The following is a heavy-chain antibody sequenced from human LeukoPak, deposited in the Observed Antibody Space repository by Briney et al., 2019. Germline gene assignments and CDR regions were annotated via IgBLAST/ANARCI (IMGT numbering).Heavy chain of an antibody. Sequence: GGSLRLSCAASGFTFSSSAMSWVRQVPGKGLEWVSGISSSGGSTNYADSVRGRFTISRDNSKNTLYVQMNSLRAEDTAVYYCAGVIAARPYYYYGMDVWGQGTTVTVSS. D-gene: IGHD6-6*01. V-gene: IGHV3-23*01. J-gene: IGHJ6*02. CDR2: ISSSGGST. CDR3: AGVIAARPYYYYGMDV. CDR1: GFTFSSSA.